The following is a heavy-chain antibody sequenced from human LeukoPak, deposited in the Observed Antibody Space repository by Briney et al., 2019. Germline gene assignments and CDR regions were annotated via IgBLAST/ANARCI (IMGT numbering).Heavy chain of an antibody. D-gene: IGHD3-22*01. CDR3: ARDLHYFDSSGYYLYYFDS. Sequence: PSETLSLTCTVSGGSINRYYWGWIRQPPGKGLEWIGYISYSGSTNYNPSLKSRVIISVDTSKNQFSLKLNSVTAADTAVYYCARDLHYFDSSGYYLYYFDSWGQGTLVTVSS. CDR2: ISYSGST. V-gene: IGHV4-59*01. J-gene: IGHJ4*02. CDR1: GGSINRYY.